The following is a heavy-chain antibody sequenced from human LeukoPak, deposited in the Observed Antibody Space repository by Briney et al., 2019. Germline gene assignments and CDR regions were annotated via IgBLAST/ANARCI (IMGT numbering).Heavy chain of an antibody. J-gene: IGHJ6*02. CDR3: AHPSRTYYYYAMDV. CDR1: GYTITGYY. CDR2: IIPIFGTT. Sequence: SVKVSCKASGYTITGYYMHWVRQAPGQGLEWMGVIIPIFGTTNYAQKFQGRVTITADESTSTAYMELSSLRSEDTAVYYCAHPSRTYYYYAMDVWGQGTTVTVSS. V-gene: IGHV1-69*13. D-gene: IGHD1-14*01.